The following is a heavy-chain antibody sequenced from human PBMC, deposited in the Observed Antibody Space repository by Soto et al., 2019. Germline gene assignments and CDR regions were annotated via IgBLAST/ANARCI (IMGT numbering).Heavy chain of an antibody. Sequence: ASVKVSCKASGYTFTSYAMHWVRQAPGQRLEWMGWINAGNGNTKYSQKFQGRVTITRDTSASTAYMELSSLRSEDTAVYYCARDRGGSYYYYYGMDVWGQGTTVTVSS. D-gene: IGHD1-26*01. J-gene: IGHJ6*02. CDR3: ARDRGGSYYYYYGMDV. V-gene: IGHV1-3*01. CDR1: GYTFTSYA. CDR2: INAGNGNT.